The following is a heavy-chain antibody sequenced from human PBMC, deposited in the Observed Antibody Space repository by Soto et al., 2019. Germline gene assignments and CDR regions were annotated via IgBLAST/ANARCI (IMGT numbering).Heavy chain of an antibody. D-gene: IGHD2-15*01. J-gene: IGHJ4*02. V-gene: IGHV4-34*01. CDR2: INHSGST. CDR3: ARGAWVGSGYIDY. Sequence: SETLSLTCAVYGGSFSGYYWSWIRQPPGKGLEWIGEINHSGSTNYNPSLKSRVTISVDTSKNQFSLKLSSVTAADTAVYYCARGAWVGSGYIDYWGQGTLVTVSS. CDR1: GGSFSGYY.